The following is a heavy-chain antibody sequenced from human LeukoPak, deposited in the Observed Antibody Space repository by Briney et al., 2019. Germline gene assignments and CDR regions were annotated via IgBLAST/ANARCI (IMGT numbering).Heavy chain of an antibody. D-gene: IGHD2-21*02. CDR1: GGTFSSYT. Sequence: SVKVSCKASGGTFSSYTISWVRQAPGQGLEWMGRIIPILGIANYAQKFQGRVTITADKSTSTAYMELSSLRSEDTAVYYCARDDAAIHLSYYYYGMDVWGQGPTVTVSS. CDR3: ARDDAAIHLSYYYYGMDV. CDR2: IIPILGIA. V-gene: IGHV1-69*04. J-gene: IGHJ6*02.